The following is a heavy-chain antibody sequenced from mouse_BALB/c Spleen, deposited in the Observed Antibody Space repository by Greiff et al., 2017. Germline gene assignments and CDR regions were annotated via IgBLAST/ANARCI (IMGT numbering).Heavy chain of an antibody. Sequence: QVQLQQSGPELVKPGASVRISCKASGYTFTSYYIHWVKQRPGQGLEWIGWIYPGNVNTNYNQKFKGKATLTVDKSSSTAYMQLSSLTSEDSAVYYCARNYYGSSSLAYWGQGTLVTVSA. CDR3: ARNYYGSSSLAY. D-gene: IGHD1-1*01. CDR2: IYPGNVNT. J-gene: IGHJ3*01. V-gene: IGHV1S56*01. CDR1: GYTFTSYY.